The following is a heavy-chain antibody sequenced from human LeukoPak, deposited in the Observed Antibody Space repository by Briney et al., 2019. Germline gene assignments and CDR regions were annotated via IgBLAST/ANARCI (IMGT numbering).Heavy chain of an antibody. J-gene: IGHJ4*02. V-gene: IGHV3-48*03. Sequence: GGSLRLSCAASGFAFSSYEMIWVRQAPGKGLEWVSYIRSSGSTIYYADSVKGRFTISRDNAKNSLYLQMNSLRAEDTAVYYCARDFGRWFFDYWGQGTLVTVSS. CDR3: ARDFGRWFFDY. CDR2: IRSSGSTI. CDR1: GFAFSSYE. D-gene: IGHD4-23*01.